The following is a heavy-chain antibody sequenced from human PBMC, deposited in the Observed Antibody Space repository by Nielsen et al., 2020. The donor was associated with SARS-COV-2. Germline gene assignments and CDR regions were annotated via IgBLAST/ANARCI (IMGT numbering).Heavy chain of an antibody. CDR3: ARGSDYAYYYYGMDV. J-gene: IGHJ6*02. CDR1: GFTFDDYG. D-gene: IGHD4-17*01. V-gene: IGHV3-20*01. CDR2: INWNGGST. Sequence: GESLKISCAASGFTFDDYGMSWVRQAPGKGLEWVSGINWNGGSTGYADSVKGRFTISRDNAKNSLYLQMNSLRAEDTASYHCARGSDYAYYYYGMDVWGQGTTVTVSS.